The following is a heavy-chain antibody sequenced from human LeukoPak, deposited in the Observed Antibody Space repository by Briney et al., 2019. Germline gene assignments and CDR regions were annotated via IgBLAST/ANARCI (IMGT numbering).Heavy chain of an antibody. V-gene: IGHV1-69*04. CDR3: ARGIVVVQDYYYGMDV. J-gene: IGHJ6*02. Sequence: SVKVSCKASGGTFSSYAISWVRQAPGQGLEWMGRIIPILGIANYAQRFQGRVTITADKSTGTAYMELSSLRSGDTAVYYCARGIVVVQDYYYGMDVWGQGTTVTVSS. CDR2: IIPILGIA. D-gene: IGHD2-2*01. CDR1: GGTFSSYA.